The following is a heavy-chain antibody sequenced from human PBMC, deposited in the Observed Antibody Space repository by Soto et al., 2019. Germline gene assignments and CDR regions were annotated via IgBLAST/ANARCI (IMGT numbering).Heavy chain of an antibody. V-gene: IGHV1-69*13. CDR1: GGTFSSYA. CDR3: ARAGRYSYGTYYFDY. J-gene: IGHJ4*02. Sequence: SVKVSCKASGGTFSSYAISWVRQAPGQGLEWMGGIIPIFGTANYAQKFQGRVTITADESTSTAYMELSSLRSEDTAVYYCARAGRYSYGTYYFDYWGQGTLVTVSS. CDR2: IIPIFGTA. D-gene: IGHD5-18*01.